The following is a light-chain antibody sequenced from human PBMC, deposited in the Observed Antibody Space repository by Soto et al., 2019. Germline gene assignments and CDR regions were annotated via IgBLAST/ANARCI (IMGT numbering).Light chain of an antibody. V-gene: IGKV1-39*01. CDR3: HQSFSTPYT. Sequence: DIQMTQSPSSLSASVGDRVTITCRASQTISTYLNWYRQKPGKAPDLLISAASRLESGVPSRFRGSGSGTDFTLTITSLLPEDFATYYCHQSFSTPYTFGQGTKLEAK. CDR2: AAS. CDR1: QTISTY. J-gene: IGKJ2*01.